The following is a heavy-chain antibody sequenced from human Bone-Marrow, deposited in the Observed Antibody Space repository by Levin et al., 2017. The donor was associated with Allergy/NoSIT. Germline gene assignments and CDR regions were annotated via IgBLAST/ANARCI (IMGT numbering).Heavy chain of an antibody. V-gene: IGHV3-21*01. CDR2: ISSDSTYI. CDR1: GFTFSTYS. J-gene: IGHJ2*01. D-gene: IGHD2-2*01. CDR3: ARGRVGLWFFDL. Sequence: GGSLRLSCAASGFTFSTYSMNWVRQAPGKGLEWVSSISSDSTYIYYADSVKGRFTISRDDAKDSQFLQMSSLRAEDTAVYYCARGRVGLWFFDLWGRGTLVTVSS.